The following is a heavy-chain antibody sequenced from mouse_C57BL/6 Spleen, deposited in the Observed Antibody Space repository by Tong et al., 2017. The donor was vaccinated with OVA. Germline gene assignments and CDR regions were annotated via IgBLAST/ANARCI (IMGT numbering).Heavy chain of an antibody. V-gene: IGHV1-50*01. Sequence: VQLQESGAELVKPGASVKLSCKASGYTFTSYWMQWVKQRPGQGLEWIGEIDPSDSYTNYNQKFKGKATLTVDTSSSTAYMQLSSLTSEDSAVYYCARNYGSSEYVDVGGTGTTVTVSS. CDR3: ARNYGSSEYVDV. CDR1: GYTFTSYW. J-gene: IGHJ1*03. CDR2: IDPSDSYT. D-gene: IGHD1-1*01.